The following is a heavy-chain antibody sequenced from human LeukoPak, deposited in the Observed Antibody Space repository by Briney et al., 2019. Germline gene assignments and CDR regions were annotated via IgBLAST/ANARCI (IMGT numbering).Heavy chain of an antibody. D-gene: IGHD6-19*01. CDR1: GGSISSYY. V-gene: IGHV4-4*07. Sequence: SETLSLTCTVSGGSISSYYWSWIRQPAGKGLGWIGRIYTSGSTNYNPSLKSRVTMSVDTSKNQFSLKLSSVTAADTAVYYCARDRDGVAVAGTDYWGQGTLVTVSS. CDR2: IYTSGST. J-gene: IGHJ4*02. CDR3: ARDRDGVAVAGTDY.